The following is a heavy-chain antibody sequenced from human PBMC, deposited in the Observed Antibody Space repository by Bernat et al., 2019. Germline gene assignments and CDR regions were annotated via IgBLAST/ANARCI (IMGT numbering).Heavy chain of an antibody. CDR3: AHRKALGSGSYRPNNWFDP. V-gene: IGHV2-5*02. D-gene: IGHD3-10*01. Sequence: QITLKESGPTLVKPTQTLTLTCTFSGFSLSTSGVGVGWIRQPPGKALEWLALIYWDDDKRYSPSLKSRLTITKDTSKNQVVLTMTNMDPVDTATYYCAHRKALGSGSYRPNNWFDPWGQGTLVTVSS. J-gene: IGHJ5*02. CDR2: IYWDDDK. CDR1: GFSLSTSGVG.